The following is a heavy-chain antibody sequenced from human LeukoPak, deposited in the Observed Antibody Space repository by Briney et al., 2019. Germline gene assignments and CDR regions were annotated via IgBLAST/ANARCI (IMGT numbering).Heavy chain of an antibody. J-gene: IGHJ4*02. D-gene: IGHD2-15*01. CDR1: GGTFSSYA. Sequence: GASVKVSCKASGGTFSSYAISWVRQAPGQGLEWMGRIIPILGIANYAQKFQGRVTITADKSTSTAYMELSSLRSEDTAVYYCAREEGYCSGGSCYDVDHWGQGTLVTVSS. CDR2: IIPILGIA. V-gene: IGHV1-69*04. CDR3: AREEGYCSGGSCYDVDH.